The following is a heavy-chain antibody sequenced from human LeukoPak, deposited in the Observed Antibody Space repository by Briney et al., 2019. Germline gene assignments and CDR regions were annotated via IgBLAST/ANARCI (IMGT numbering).Heavy chain of an antibody. V-gene: IGHV3-30*02. CDR3: AKDRGGGPLEWPNWFDP. D-gene: IGHD3-3*01. J-gene: IGHJ5*02. Sequence: GGSLRLSCAASGFTFSSYGMHWVRQAPGKGLEWVAFIRYDGSNKYYADSVKGRFTISRDNSKNTLYLQMNSLRAEDTAVYYCAKDRGGGPLEWPNWFDPWGQGTLVTVSS. CDR2: IRYDGSNK. CDR1: GFTFSSYG.